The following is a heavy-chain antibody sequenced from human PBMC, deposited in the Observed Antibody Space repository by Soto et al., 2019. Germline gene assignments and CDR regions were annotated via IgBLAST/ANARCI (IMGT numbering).Heavy chain of an antibody. D-gene: IGHD5-12*01. J-gene: IGHJ4*02. CDR3: AREAYSGYDKGDGYFDY. CDR2: IYHSGST. CDR1: GGSISSSNW. V-gene: IGHV4-4*02. Sequence: PSETLSLTCAVSGGSISSSNWWSWVRQPPGKGLEWIGEIYHSGSTNYNPSLKSRVTISVDKSKNQFSLKLSSVTAADTAVYYCAREAYSGYDKGDGYFDYWGQGTLVTVSS.